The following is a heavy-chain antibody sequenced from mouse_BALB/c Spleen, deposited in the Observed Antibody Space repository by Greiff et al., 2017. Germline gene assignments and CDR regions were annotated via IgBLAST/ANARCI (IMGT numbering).Heavy chain of an antibody. V-gene: IGHV2-2*02. Sequence: QVHVKQSGPGLVQPSQSLSITCTVSGFSLTSYGVHWVRQSPGKGLEWLGVIWSGGSTDYNAAFISRLSISKDNSKSQVFFKMNSLQANDTAIYYCARKRGYGGGGNYFDYWGQGTTLTVSS. CDR2: IWSGGST. D-gene: IGHD1-2*01. J-gene: IGHJ2*01. CDR1: GFSLTSYG. CDR3: ARKRGYGGGGNYFDY.